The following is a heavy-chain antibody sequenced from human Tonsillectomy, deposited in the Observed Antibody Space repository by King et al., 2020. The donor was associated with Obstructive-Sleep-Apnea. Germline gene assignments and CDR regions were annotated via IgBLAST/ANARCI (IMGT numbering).Heavy chain of an antibody. CDR3: ARANYVDL. CDR2: IYYSGTT. CDR1: GGTISRYY. V-gene: IGHV4-59*01. J-gene: IGHJ4*02. Sequence: MQLQESGPGLVKPSETLSLTCTVSGGTISRYYWSWFRQPPGKGLEGIGYIYYSGTTNYNPSLKSRVTMSVDTSKNQFSLRVRSVTAADTAVYYCARANYVDLWGQGTLVTVTS.